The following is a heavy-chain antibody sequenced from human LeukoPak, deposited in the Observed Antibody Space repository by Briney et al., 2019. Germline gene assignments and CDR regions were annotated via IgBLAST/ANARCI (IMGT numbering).Heavy chain of an antibody. J-gene: IGHJ4*02. CDR2: ISSSSSYI. CDR1: GFTFSSYS. D-gene: IGHD2-2*01. Sequence: KPGGSLRLSCAASGFTFSSYSMNWVRQAPGKGLEWVSSISSSSSYIYYADSVKGRFTISRDNAKNSLYLQMNSLRAEDTAVYYCAREVIQAAMTDPAFDYWGQGTLVTVSS. V-gene: IGHV3-21*01. CDR3: AREVIQAAMTDPAFDY.